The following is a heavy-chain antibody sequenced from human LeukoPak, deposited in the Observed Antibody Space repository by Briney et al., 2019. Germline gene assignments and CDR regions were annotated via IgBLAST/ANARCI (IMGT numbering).Heavy chain of an antibody. Sequence: GSLRLSCAASQFTFSNYAMSWVRQPPGKGLEWIGEMYLSGTTHSNPSVKSRVTISIDKSKNQFFLNLSSVTAADTAVYYCAGLVGRYSSGLYYYYFDYWGQGTLVTVSS. CDR2: MYLSGTT. D-gene: IGHD3-22*01. CDR3: AGLVGRYSSGLYYYYFDY. V-gene: IGHV4-4*02. CDR1: QFTFSNYAM. J-gene: IGHJ4*02.